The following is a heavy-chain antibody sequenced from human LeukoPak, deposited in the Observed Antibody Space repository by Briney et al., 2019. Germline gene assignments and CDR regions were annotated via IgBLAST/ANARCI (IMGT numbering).Heavy chain of an antibody. Sequence: ASVKVSCKASGYTFTGYYMHWVRQAPGQGLEWMGWINPDSGGTNYGKNFQGRVTMTRDTSISIVYMEVNRLRSGDTAVYYCARVKERTKATIPDYFQHWGQGTLVTVSS. V-gene: IGHV1-2*02. J-gene: IGHJ1*01. CDR3: ARVKERTKATIPDYFQH. CDR2: INPDSGGT. D-gene: IGHD4-17*01. CDR1: GYTFTGYY.